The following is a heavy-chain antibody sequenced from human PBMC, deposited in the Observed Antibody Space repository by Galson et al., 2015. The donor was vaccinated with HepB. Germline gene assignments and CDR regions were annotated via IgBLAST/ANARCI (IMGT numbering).Heavy chain of an antibody. CDR1: GFPFSNNG. CDR2: TSHDGTFK. J-gene: IGHJ5*02. Sequence: SLRLSCAASGFPFSNNGMHWVRQAPGKGLEWVAVTSHDGTFKKYAESVKGRFTISRDNSKNTLYLQLNSLRPEDTAIYYCAKGCEIGCKTIVLAPWGQGTLVTVSS. V-gene: IGHV3-30*18. D-gene: IGHD3-22*01. CDR3: AKGCEIGCKTIVLAP.